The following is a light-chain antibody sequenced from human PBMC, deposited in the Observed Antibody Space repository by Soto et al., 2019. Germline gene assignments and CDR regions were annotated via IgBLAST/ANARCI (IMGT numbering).Light chain of an antibody. J-gene: IGKJ5*01. CDR3: QQYYTTPGT. V-gene: IGKV4-1*01. CDR2: WAS. Sequence: DIVMTQSPDSLAVSLGERATINCKSSQSVFYSSNNKNYLAWYQHKPGHPPKLLIYWASNRESGVPDRFSGSGSESDFTLTISILQAEDVAVYYCQQYYTTPGTFGQGTRLEIK. CDR1: QSVFYSSNNKNY.